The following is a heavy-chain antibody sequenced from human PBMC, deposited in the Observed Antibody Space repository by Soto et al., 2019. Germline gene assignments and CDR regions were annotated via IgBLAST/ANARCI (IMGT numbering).Heavy chain of an antibody. CDR1: GYTFTGYY. CDR2: INPNSGGT. D-gene: IGHD3-3*01. CDR3: ARLVLRFLEWTDAFDI. J-gene: IGHJ3*02. Sequence: ASVKVFCKASGYTFTGYYMPWVRQAPGQGLEWMGWINPNSGGTNYAQKFQGRVTMTRDTSISTAYMELSRLRSDDTAVYYCARLVLRFLEWTDAFDIWGQGTMVTVSS. V-gene: IGHV1-2*02.